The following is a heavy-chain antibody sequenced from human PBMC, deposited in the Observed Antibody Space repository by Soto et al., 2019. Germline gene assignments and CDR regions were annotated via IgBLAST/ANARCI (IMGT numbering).Heavy chain of an antibody. V-gene: IGHV3-23*01. Sequence: EVQLLESGGGLVQPGGSLRLSCAASGFTFSSYVMSWVRQAPGKGLEWVSAISESGGSTYYADSVKGRFTISRDNSKNTLSLQLNSLRAEDTAVYYCAKGGWLDDWGQGTLSPSPQ. CDR2: ISESGGST. J-gene: IGHJ5*02. CDR3: AKGGWLDD. CDR1: GFTFSSYV.